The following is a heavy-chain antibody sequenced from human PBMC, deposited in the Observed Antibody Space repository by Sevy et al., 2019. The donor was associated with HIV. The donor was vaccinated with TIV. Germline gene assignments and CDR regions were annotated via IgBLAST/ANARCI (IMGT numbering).Heavy chain of an antibody. V-gene: IGHV3-48*03. CDR1: GFTFSSFE. D-gene: IGHD4-17*01. CDR2: ISSSGSLI. Sequence: GGSLRLSCAASGFTFSSFEMNWVRQTLGKGLEWVSFISSSGSLIYYADSVKGRFTISRDNAKNSLYLQMNSLRAEDTGVYYCTRDLPPSATTVAHFDYWGQGTLVTVSS. CDR3: TRDLPPSATTVAHFDY. J-gene: IGHJ4*02.